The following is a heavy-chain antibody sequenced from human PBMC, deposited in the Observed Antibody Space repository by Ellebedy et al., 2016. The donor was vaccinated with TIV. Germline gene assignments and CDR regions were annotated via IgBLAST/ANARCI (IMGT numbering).Heavy chain of an antibody. V-gene: IGHV1-18*01. CDR2: VSAYSGNT. J-gene: IGHJ6*02. Sequence: AASVKVSCKSSGYTFIDYGISWVRHAPGQGLHWMGWVSAYSGNTNYADNLQGRVTMTTDTSTDTAYMELRSLRSDDTAVYYCARYSGSGTYYRNGMDVWGQGTTVTVSS. CDR3: ARYSGSGTYYRNGMDV. CDR1: GYTFIDYG. D-gene: IGHD3-10*01.